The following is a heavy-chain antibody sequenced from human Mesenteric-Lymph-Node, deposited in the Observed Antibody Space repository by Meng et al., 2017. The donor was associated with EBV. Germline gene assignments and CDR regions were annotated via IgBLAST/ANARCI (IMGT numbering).Heavy chain of an antibody. Sequence: EVQVLASGGGLIHPGGSLRLSCAASGFIVSGHYMSWVRQAPGKGLEWVSVIYTDGSTYYADSVKGRFTISRDNSKNTLFIQMNNLRVDDTAVYYCVRGPWNNWGQGTLVTVSS. CDR2: IYTDGST. CDR1: GFIVSGHY. CDR3: VRGPWNN. V-gene: IGHV3-53*01. D-gene: IGHD1/OR15-1a*01. J-gene: IGHJ4*02.